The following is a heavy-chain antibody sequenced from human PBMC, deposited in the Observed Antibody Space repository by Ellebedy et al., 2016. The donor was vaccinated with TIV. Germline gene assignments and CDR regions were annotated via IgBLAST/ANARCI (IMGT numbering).Heavy chain of an antibody. D-gene: IGHD6-19*01. J-gene: IGHJ4*02. CDR2: VNAGGTKT. V-gene: IGHV3-23*01. Sequence: GESLKISCAASGFTFSSLAMGWVRQAPGKGLEWVANVNAGGTKTFYADAVMGRFTVSRDDSRNTLYLQMNSLRDEDTATYYCAKQGAVTGIADYWGQGTLVTVSS. CDR1: GFTFSSLA. CDR3: AKQGAVTGIADY.